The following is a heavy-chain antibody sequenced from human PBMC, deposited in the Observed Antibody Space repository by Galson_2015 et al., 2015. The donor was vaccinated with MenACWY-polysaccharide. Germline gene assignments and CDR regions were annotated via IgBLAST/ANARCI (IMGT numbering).Heavy chain of an antibody. CDR2: MNPNSGNT. CDR3: ARIIARKYTFADS. J-gene: IGHJ4*02. D-gene: IGHD2-21*01. V-gene: IGHV1-8*01. Sequence: SCKASGYKFTSYDINWVRQATGQGLEWMGWMNPNSGNTGYAQKFQGRVTGTSNSAMTTAYMELSSLRSEDTAVYYCARIIARKYTFADSWGQGTLVTVSS. CDR1: GYKFTSYD.